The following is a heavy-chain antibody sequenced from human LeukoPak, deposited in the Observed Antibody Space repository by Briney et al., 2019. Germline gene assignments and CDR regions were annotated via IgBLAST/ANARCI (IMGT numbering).Heavy chain of an antibody. CDR2: ISYDGSNK. CDR1: GFTFSSYG. Sequence: GGSLRLSCAASGFTFSSYGMHWVRQAPGKGLEWVAVISYDGSNKCYADSVKGRLTISRDNSKNTLYLQMNSLRAEDTAVYYCAKTQLWGGAYYYYYGMDVWGQGTTVTVSS. J-gene: IGHJ6*02. D-gene: IGHD3-16*01. V-gene: IGHV3-30*18. CDR3: AKTQLWGGAYYYYYGMDV.